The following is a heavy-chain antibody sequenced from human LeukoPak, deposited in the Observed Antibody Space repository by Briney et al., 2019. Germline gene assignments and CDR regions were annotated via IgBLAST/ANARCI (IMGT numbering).Heavy chain of an antibody. CDR2: ISDSGGRT. CDR1: GITLSNYG. V-gene: IGHV3-23*01. J-gene: IGHJ4*02. CDR3: AKRDVVIRVILVGFHKEAYYFDS. Sequence: GGSLRLSCAVSGITLSNYGMSWVRQAPGKGLEWVAGISDSGGRTNYADSVKGRFTISRDNPKNTLYLQMNSPRAEDTAVYFCAKRDVVIRVILVGFHKEAYYFDSWGQGALVTVSS. D-gene: IGHD3-22*01.